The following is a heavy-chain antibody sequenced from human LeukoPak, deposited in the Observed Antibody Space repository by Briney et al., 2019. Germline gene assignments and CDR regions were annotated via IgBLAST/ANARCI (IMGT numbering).Heavy chain of an antibody. CDR3: AHFKGGSFDF. D-gene: IGHD1-26*01. Sequence: SETLSLTCTASGGSISSSNYYWGWIRQPPGKGLEWIGSIYYSGNTYYNPSLKSRVTISVDTSKNQFSLKLTSVTAADTAVYYCAHFKGGSFDFWGQGTMVTVSS. CDR1: GGSISSSNYY. J-gene: IGHJ3*01. CDR2: IYYSGNT. V-gene: IGHV4-39*01.